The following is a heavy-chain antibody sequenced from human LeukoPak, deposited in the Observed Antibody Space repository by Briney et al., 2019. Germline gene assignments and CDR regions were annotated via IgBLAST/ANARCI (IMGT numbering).Heavy chain of an antibody. CDR2: IYYSGST. CDR1: GGSISSSSYY. Sequence: PSETLSLTCTVSGGSISSSSYYWGWIRQPPGKGLEWIGSIYYSGSTYYNPSLTSRVTISVDTSKNQFSLKLSSVTAADTAVYYCARDCSGGSCPLFDYWGQGTLVTVSS. J-gene: IGHJ4*02. V-gene: IGHV4-39*02. CDR3: ARDCSGGSCPLFDY. D-gene: IGHD2-15*01.